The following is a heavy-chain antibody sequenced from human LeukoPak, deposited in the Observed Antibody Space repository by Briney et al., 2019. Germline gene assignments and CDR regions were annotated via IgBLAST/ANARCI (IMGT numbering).Heavy chain of an antibody. V-gene: IGHV3-48*04. D-gene: IGHD2-8*01. CDR1: GFIFSHYS. CDR3: ARELRAGYCTNGVCHTPFDY. J-gene: IGHJ4*02. Sequence: GGSLRLSCAASGFIFSHYSMSWVRQAPGKGLEWVSYVSRSSDIIYYADSVKGRFTISRDNAKNSLYLQMNGLRAEDTAVYYCARELRAGYCTNGVCHTPFDYWGQGTLVTVSS. CDR2: VSRSSDII.